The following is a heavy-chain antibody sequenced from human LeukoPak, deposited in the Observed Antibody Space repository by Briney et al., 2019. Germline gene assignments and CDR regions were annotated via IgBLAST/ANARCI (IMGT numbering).Heavy chain of an antibody. CDR1: GFTFSSYA. Sequence: GGSLRLPCAASGFTFSSYAVSWVRQAPGKGLEWVSAISDTGGGTHYADSVKGRFTISRDNSKDTLYLQMNSLRAEDTAVYYCAKGIDSSGYYPFDHWGQGTLVTVSS. J-gene: IGHJ4*02. CDR3: AKGIDSSGYYPFDH. CDR2: ISDTGGGT. D-gene: IGHD3-22*01. V-gene: IGHV3-23*01.